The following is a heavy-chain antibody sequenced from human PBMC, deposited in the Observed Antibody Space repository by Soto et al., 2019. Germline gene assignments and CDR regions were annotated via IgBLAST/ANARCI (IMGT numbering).Heavy chain of an antibody. D-gene: IGHD3-3*01. CDR1: GYTFTSYG. CDR2: ISAYNGNT. Sequence: ASVKVSCKASGYTFTSYGISWVRQAPGQGLEWMGWISAYNGNTNYAQKLQGRVTMTTDTSTSTAYMELRSLRSDDTAVYYCARDFHDFWSGTIGYWGQGTLVTVSS. V-gene: IGHV1-18*01. J-gene: IGHJ4*02. CDR3: ARDFHDFWSGTIGY.